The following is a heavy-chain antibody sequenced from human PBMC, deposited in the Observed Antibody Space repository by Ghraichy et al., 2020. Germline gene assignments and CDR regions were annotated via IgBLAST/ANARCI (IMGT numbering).Heavy chain of an antibody. V-gene: IGHV4-59*01. CDR1: GGSINSYY. J-gene: IGHJ4*02. CDR3: ARGKNTVAGTIDY. D-gene: IGHD6-19*01. CDR2: IYYSGST. Sequence: SETLSLTCTVSGGSINSYYWSWIRQPPGKGLEWIGYIYYSGSTNYNPSLKSRVTISVDTSKNQFSLKLSSVTAADTAVYYCARGKNTVAGTIDYWGQGTLVTVSS.